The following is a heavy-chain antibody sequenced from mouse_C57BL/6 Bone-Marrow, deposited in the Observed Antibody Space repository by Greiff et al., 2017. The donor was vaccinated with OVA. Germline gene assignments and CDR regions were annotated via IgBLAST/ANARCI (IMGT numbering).Heavy chain of an antibody. CDR1: GYTFTVYE. CDR3: TPNYDYDDWFAY. Sequence: VQLQQSGAELVRPGASVTLSCKASGYTFTVYEMHWVKQTPVHGLEWIGAIDPETGGTAYNQKFKGKAILTADKSSSTAYMELRSLTSEDSAVYYCTPNYDYDDWFAYWGQGTLVTVSA. D-gene: IGHD2-4*01. V-gene: IGHV1-15*01. CDR2: IDPETGGT. J-gene: IGHJ3*01.